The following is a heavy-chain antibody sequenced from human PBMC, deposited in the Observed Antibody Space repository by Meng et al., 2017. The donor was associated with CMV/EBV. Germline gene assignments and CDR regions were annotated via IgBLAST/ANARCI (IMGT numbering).Heavy chain of an antibody. CDR3: ARVGRTSCYDY. CDR2: IYYSGST. D-gene: IGHD2-2*01. J-gene: IGHJ4*02. CDR1: GGSISSGDYY. Sequence: VQLQEAGPGMFKPSQTLSLTGTVSGGSISSGDYYWSWIRQPPGKGLEWIGYIYYSGSTYYNPSLKSRVTISVDTSKNQFSLKLSSVTAADTAVYYCARVGRTSCYDYWGQGTLVTVSS. V-gene: IGHV4-30-4*08.